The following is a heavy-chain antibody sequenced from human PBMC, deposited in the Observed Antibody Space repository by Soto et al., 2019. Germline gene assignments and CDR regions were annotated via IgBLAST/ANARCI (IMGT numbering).Heavy chain of an antibody. J-gene: IGHJ6*02. CDR1: GFTFSSYG. CDR2: ISYDGSNK. D-gene: IGHD2-15*01. Sequence: QVQLVESGGGVVQPGRSLRLSCAASGFTFSSYGMHWVRQAPGKGLEWVAVISYDGSNKYYADSVKGRFTISRDNSKNTLYLRMNSRRAEDTAVYYCAKAGVAESVVDVWGQGTTVIV. CDR3: AKAGVAESVVDV. V-gene: IGHV3-30*18.